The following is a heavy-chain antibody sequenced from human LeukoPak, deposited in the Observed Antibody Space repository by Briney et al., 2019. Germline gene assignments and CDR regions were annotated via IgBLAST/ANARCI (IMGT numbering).Heavy chain of an antibody. J-gene: IGHJ4*02. CDR3: ATLYGSGSYYNVYFDY. CDR2: ISAYNGNT. D-gene: IGHD3-10*01. CDR1: GYTFTSYG. Sequence: ASVKVSCKASGYTFTSYGISWVRQAPGQGLEWMGWISAYNGNTNYAQKLQGRVTMTRDTSTSTVYMELSSLRSEDTAVYYCATLYGSGSYYNVYFDYWGQGTLVTVSS. V-gene: IGHV1-18*01.